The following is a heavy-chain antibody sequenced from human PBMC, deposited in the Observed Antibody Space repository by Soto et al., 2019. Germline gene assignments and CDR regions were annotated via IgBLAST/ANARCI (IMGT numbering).Heavy chain of an antibody. CDR3: ARGGPTSADHYYGMDV. V-gene: IGHV1-18*01. CDR1: VDTFTRYG. D-gene: IGHD3-10*01. CDR2: ISSSNGNV. J-gene: IGHJ6*02. Sequence: QVQLVQSGAEVKKPGASVKVSCEASVDTFTRYGINWVRQAPGQGLEWMGWISSSNGNVEYAQNVQGRVIMTTDTSTSTAYMELRSLRSDDTAVYYCARGGPTSADHYYGMDVWGQGTTVTVSS.